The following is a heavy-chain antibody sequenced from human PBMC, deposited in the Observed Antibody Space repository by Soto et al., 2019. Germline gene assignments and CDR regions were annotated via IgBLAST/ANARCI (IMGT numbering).Heavy chain of an antibody. J-gene: IGHJ4*02. V-gene: IGHV1-18*01. CDR2: ISSYNGNT. CDR3: ARGPPTYCSGGSCYSHYFDS. D-gene: IGHD2-15*01. Sequence: ASVKVSCKASGYTFSSYGISWVRQAPGQGLEWMGWISSYNGNTNYAQNLQGRVTMTTDTSTSIAYMELRSLRSDDTAVYYCARGPPTYCSGGSCYSHYFDSWGQGTLVTVSS. CDR1: GYTFSSYG.